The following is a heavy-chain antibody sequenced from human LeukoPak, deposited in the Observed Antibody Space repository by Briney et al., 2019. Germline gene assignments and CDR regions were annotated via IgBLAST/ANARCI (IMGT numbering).Heavy chain of an antibody. V-gene: IGHV3-73*01. CDR2: IRSKANSYAT. D-gene: IGHD3-10*01. CDR1: GFTFSGSA. CDR3: TSPSITMVRGVIITGYYYYMDV. Sequence: PGGSLRLSCAASGFTFSGSAMHWVRQASGKGLEWVGRIRSKANSYATAYAASVKGRFTISRDDSKNTAYLQMNSLKTEDTAVYYCTSPSITMVRGVIITGYYYYMDVWGKGTTVTVSS. J-gene: IGHJ6*03.